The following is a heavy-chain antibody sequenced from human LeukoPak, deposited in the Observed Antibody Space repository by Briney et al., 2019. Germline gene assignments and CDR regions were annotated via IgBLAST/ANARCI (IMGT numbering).Heavy chain of an antibody. Sequence: SETLSLTCAVYGGSFSGYYWSWIRQPPGKGLEWIGEVNHSGSTDYNPSLKSRVTISVDTSKNQFSLNLSSVTAADTAVYYCARAYYYDRSGYRPLSVLYPRPFDYWGQGTLVTVSP. V-gene: IGHV4-34*01. CDR3: ARAYYYDRSGYRPLSVLYPRPFDY. CDR2: VNHSGST. D-gene: IGHD3-22*01. CDR1: GGSFSGYY. J-gene: IGHJ4*02.